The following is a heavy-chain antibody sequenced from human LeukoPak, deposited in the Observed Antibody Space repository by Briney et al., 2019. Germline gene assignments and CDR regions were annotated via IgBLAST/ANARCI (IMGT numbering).Heavy chain of an antibody. V-gene: IGHV3-66*04. CDR2: IYSGGST. Sequence: GGSLRLSCAASGFTVSSNYMSWVRQAPGKGLEWVSVIYSGGSTYYADSVKGRFTISRDNAKNSLYLQMNSLRAEDTAVYYCARQGPYQLPGENWFDPWGQGTLVTVSS. CDR1: GFTVSSNY. J-gene: IGHJ5*02. CDR3: ARQGPYQLPGENWFDP. D-gene: IGHD2-2*01.